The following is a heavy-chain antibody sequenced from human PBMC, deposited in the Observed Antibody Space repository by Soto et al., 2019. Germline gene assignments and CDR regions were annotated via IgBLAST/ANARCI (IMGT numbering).Heavy chain of an antibody. CDR3: AKDPGIIAVAPYSDY. D-gene: IGHD6-19*01. CDR1: GFTFRSYA. Sequence: GGSLRLSCAASGFTFRSYAMSWVRQAPGKGLEWVSAISGSGGSTYYADSVKGRSTISRDNPKTTLYLQMNSLRAEDTAVYYCAKDPGIIAVAPYSDYWRQGTLVTVSS. V-gene: IGHV3-23*01. J-gene: IGHJ4*02. CDR2: ISGSGGST.